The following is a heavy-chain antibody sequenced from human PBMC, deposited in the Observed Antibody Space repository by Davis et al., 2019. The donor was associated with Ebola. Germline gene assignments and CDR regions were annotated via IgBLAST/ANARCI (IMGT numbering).Heavy chain of an antibody. CDR2: IRSKAYGGTT. D-gene: IGHD1-7*01. J-gene: IGHJ4*02. CDR1: GFTFGDYA. Sequence: PGGSLRLSCTASGFTFGDYAMSWVRPAPGKGLEWVGFIRSKAYGGTTEYAASVKGRFTISRDDSKSIAYLQMNSLKTEDTAVYYCTGYNWNFPFDYWGQGTLVTVSS. CDR3: TGYNWNFPFDY. V-gene: IGHV3-49*04.